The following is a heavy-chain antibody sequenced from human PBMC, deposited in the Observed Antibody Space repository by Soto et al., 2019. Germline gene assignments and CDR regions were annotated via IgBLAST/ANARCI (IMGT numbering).Heavy chain of an antibody. D-gene: IGHD4-4*01. CDR3: ARAGGYYSNWADRGWFDP. Sequence: ASVKVSCKASGYTFTSYDSNWLRQATGQRLEWMGWMNPNSGNTGYAQKFQGKVTMTRNTSISTAYMELSSLRSEDTAVYYCARAGGYYSNWADRGWFDPWGQGTLVTVSS. J-gene: IGHJ5*02. CDR1: GYTFTSYD. CDR2: MNPNSGNT. V-gene: IGHV1-8*01.